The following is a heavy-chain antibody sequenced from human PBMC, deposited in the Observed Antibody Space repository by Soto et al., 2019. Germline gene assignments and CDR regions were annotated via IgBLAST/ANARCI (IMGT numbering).Heavy chain of an antibody. CDR2: ISAYIGNT. Sequence: ASVKVSCKASGYTFTSYGISWVRQAPGQGLEWMGRISAYIGNTNYAQKLQGRVTMTADKSTSTAYMELSSLRSEDTAVYYCARLEWLRSGAFDYWGQGTLVTVSS. J-gene: IGHJ4*02. CDR1: GYTFTSYG. D-gene: IGHD5-12*01. CDR3: ARLEWLRSGAFDY. V-gene: IGHV1-18*01.